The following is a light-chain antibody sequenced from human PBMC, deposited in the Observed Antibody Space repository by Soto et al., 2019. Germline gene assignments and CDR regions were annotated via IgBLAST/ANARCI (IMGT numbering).Light chain of an antibody. J-gene: IGKJ5*01. CDR3: QQYGSSPIT. CDR1: QSVSSSY. Sequence: EILLTQSPGTLSLSPGERATLSCRASQSVSSSYLAWYKQKPGQAPRLLLYGASSRATGIPDRFSGSGSGTEFTLTISRLEPEDFEVYYCQQYGSSPITFGQGTRLEI. CDR2: GAS. V-gene: IGKV3-20*01.